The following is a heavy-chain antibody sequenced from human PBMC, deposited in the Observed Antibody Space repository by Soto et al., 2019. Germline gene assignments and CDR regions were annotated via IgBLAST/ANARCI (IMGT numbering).Heavy chain of an antibody. CDR1: GFTFSSYA. D-gene: IGHD6-19*01. CDR2: ISYDGSNK. CDR3: ARDGSSGYYYYYGMDV. V-gene: IGHV3-30-3*01. Sequence: GGSLRLSCAASGFTFSSYAMHWVRQAPGKGLEWVAVISYDGSNKYYADSVKGRFTISRDNSKNTLYLQMNSLRAEDTAVYYCARDGSSGYYYYYGMDVWGQGTTVTVS. J-gene: IGHJ6*02.